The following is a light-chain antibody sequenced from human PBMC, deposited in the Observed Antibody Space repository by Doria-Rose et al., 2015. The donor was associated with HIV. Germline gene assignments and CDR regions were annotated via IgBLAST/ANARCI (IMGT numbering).Light chain of an antibody. V-gene: IGKV3-15*01. CDR1: QSVSTD. CDR2: GAS. Sequence: TQSPETLSVSPGESATLSCRASQSVSTDLAWYQHKPGQAPRLLIWGASTRAIGIPARFSGSGSGTEFTLTISSLQSEDFAIYFCHQYNNWPTFGQGTRLDIK. CDR3: HQYNNWPT. J-gene: IGKJ5*01.